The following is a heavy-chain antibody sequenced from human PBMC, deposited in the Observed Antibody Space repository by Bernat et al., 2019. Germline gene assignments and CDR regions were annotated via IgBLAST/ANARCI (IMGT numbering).Heavy chain of an antibody. Sequence: EVQLVESGGGLVQAGGSLRLSCAASGFTVSNSYMTWVRQAPGKGLEWVSVIYSGGHTYYADSVKGRITISRDNYKNRVDLQMNSLRAEDTAVYYCARGLYGDPFYWGQGTLVTVSS. CDR3: ARGLYGDPFY. CDR2: IYSGGHT. D-gene: IGHD4-17*01. CDR1: GFTVSNSY. J-gene: IGHJ4*02. V-gene: IGHV3-66*01.